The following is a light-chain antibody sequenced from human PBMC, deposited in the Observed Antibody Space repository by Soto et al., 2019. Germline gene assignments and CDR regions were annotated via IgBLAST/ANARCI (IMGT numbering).Light chain of an antibody. V-gene: IGLV1-40*01. CDR2: GNI. Sequence: QSVLTQPPSVSGAPGQRVTISCTGSSSNIGAGYDIHWYQQLPGTAPKLLIYGNINRPSGVPDRFSGSKSGTSASLAITGLQAEDEADYYCQSYDISLSGSVVFGGGTKLTVL. CDR3: QSYDISLSGSVV. CDR1: SSNIGAGYD. J-gene: IGLJ2*01.